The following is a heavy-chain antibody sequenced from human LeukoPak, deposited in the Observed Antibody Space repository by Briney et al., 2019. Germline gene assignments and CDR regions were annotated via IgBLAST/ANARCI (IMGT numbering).Heavy chain of an antibody. CDR1: GGSISSGSYY. D-gene: IGHD5-18*01. Sequence: SGTLSLTCTVSGGSISSGSYYWSWVRQPPGKGLEWIGYVSYSGSTDYNPSLKSRVIISIDTSKNQFSLRLSSVTAADTAVYYCARENDRYGRIDYWGQGTQVTVSS. CDR3: ARENDRYGRIDY. V-gene: IGHV4-61*01. J-gene: IGHJ4*02. CDR2: VSYSGST.